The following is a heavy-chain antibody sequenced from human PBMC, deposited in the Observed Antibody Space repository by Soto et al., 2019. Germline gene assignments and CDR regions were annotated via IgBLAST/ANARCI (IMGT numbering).Heavy chain of an antibody. D-gene: IGHD2-15*01. Sequence: SETLSLTCAVYGGSFSGFYWSWIRQPPGKGLEWIGEINHSGSTNYNPSLKSRVTISVDTSKNQFSLKLSSVTAADTAVYYCARSQPRIGYCSGGSCYTAWSYYYGMDVWGQGTTVTVSS. CDR3: ARSQPRIGYCSGGSCYTAWSYYYGMDV. CDR2: INHSGST. J-gene: IGHJ6*02. CDR1: GGSFSGFY. V-gene: IGHV4-34*01.